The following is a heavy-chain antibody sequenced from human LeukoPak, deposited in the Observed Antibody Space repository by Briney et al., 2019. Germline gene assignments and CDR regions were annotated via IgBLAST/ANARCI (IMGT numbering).Heavy chain of an antibody. D-gene: IGHD6-13*01. V-gene: IGHV1-46*01. Sequence: ASVKVSCKASGYTFTSYYMHWVRQAPGQGLEWMGIINPSGGSTSYAQKFQGRVTMTRDTSTSTVYMELSSLRSEDTAVYYCARAEVPIAAAGTAVGFDYWGQGTLVTVSS. CDR3: ARAEVPIAAAGTAVGFDY. J-gene: IGHJ4*02. CDR2: INPSGGST. CDR1: GYTFTSYY.